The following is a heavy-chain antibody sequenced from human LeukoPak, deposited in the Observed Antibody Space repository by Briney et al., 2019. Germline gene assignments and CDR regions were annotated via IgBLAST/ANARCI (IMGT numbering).Heavy chain of an antibody. CDR2: ISGSGGST. CDR1: GFTFSSYA. Sequence: GGSLRLSCSASGFTFSSYAMHWVRQAPGKGLEWVSAISGSGGSTYYADSVKGRFTISRDNSKNTLYLQMNSLRAEDTAVYYCAKDYAPTPYFDPWGQGTLVTVSS. CDR3: AKDYAPTPYFDP. V-gene: IGHV3-23*01. J-gene: IGHJ5*02. D-gene: IGHD3-16*01.